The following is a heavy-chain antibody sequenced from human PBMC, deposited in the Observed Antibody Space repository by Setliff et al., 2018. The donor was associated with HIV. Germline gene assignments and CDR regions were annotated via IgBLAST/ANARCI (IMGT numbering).Heavy chain of an antibody. J-gene: IGHJ3*01. D-gene: IGHD6-13*01. CDR3: ARPIRAAAGNDAFHV. V-gene: IGHV1-69*13. CDR1: GGTFRSNA. Sequence: SVKVSCKASGGTFRSNAISWVRQAPGQGLEWMGGIIPMLGTADHAEKFQDRVTITADESTRTVYMELSSLRSEDSAVYFCARPIRAAAGNDAFHVWGQGTMVTVSS. CDR2: IIPMLGTA.